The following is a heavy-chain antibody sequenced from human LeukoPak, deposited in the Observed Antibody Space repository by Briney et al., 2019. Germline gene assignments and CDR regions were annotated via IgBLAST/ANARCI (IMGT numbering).Heavy chain of an antibody. J-gene: IGHJ3*02. Sequence: PGGSLGLSCAASGFTFSSYSMNWVRQAPGKGLEWVSSISSSSSYIYYADSVKGRFTISRDNAKNSLYLQMNSLRAEDTAVYYCARDSYYRGAFDIWGQGTMVTVSS. CDR3: ARDSYYRGAFDI. CDR1: GFTFSSYS. CDR2: ISSSSSYI. V-gene: IGHV3-21*01. D-gene: IGHD3-10*01.